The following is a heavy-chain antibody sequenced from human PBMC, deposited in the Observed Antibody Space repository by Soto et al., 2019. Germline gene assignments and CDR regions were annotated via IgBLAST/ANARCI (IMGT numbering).Heavy chain of an antibody. CDR3: ARVYCSTTTCYGYYATDV. CDR1: GYTFTNYA. V-gene: IGHV1-3*01. J-gene: IGHJ6*02. D-gene: IGHD2-2*01. Sequence: ASVKVSCKASGYTFTNYAMHWVRQAPGQKLEWMGWINAGNGNTKYSETFQGRVTITRDTSANTAYMELSSLRSEDTAVYYCARVYCSTTTCYGYYATDVWGQGTTVTVYS. CDR2: INAGNGNT.